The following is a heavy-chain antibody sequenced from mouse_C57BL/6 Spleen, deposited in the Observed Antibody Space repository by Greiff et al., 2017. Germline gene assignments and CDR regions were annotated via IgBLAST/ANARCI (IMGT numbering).Heavy chain of an antibody. J-gene: IGHJ2*01. CDR3: TPLYYGSSYFDY. CDR1: GFTFSNYW. Sequence: EVKVEESGGGLVQPGGSMKLSCVASGFTFSNYWMNWVRQSPEKGLEWVAQIRLKSDNYATHYAESVKGRFTISRDDSKSSVYLQMNNLRAEDTGIYYCTPLYYGSSYFDYWGQGTTLTVSS. V-gene: IGHV6-3*01. D-gene: IGHD1-1*01. CDR2: IRLKSDNYAT.